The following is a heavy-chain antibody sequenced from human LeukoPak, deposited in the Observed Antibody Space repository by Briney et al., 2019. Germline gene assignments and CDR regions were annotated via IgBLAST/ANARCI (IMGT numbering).Heavy chain of an antibody. CDR3: AKDRRGCTSTSCYYRFDY. D-gene: IGHD2-2*01. CDR2: IRYDGSNK. CDR1: GFTFSSYG. Sequence: GGSLRLSCAASGFTFSSYGMHWVRQAPGKGLEWVAFIRYDGSNKYYADSVKGRFAISRDNSKNTLYLQMNSLRAEDTAVYYCAKDRRGCTSTSCYYRFDYWGQGTLVTVSS. J-gene: IGHJ4*02. V-gene: IGHV3-30*02.